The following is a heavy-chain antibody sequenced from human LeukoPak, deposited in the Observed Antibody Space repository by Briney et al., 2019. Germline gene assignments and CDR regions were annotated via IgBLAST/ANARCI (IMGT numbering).Heavy chain of an antibody. Sequence: GGTLRLSCVASGFTFSSDAMGWVRQGPGKGLEWVSTISDSGGSTYYADSVKGRFTISRDNSKNTLYLQMNSLRAEDTAVYYCAKGRIAAAGTSAFDIWGQGTMVTVSS. V-gene: IGHV3-23*01. CDR1: GFTFSSDA. CDR3: AKGRIAAAGTSAFDI. D-gene: IGHD6-13*01. CDR2: ISDSGGST. J-gene: IGHJ3*02.